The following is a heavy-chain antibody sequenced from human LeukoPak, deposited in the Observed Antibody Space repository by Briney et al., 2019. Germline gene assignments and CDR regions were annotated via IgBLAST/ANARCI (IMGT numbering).Heavy chain of an antibody. J-gene: IGHJ4*02. V-gene: IGHV3-11*01. Sequence: GGSLRLSCAASGFTFSDYYMSWIRQAPGKGLEWVSYISSSGSTIYYADPVKGRFTISRDNAKNSLYLQMNSLRAEDTAVYYCARGEKGGRGYSYGSGYWGQGTLVTVSS. CDR2: ISSSGSTI. CDR1: GFTFSDYY. CDR3: ARGEKGGRGYSYGSGY. D-gene: IGHD5-18*01.